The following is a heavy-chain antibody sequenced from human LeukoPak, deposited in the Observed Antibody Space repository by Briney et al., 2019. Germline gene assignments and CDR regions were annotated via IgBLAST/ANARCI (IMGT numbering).Heavy chain of an antibody. CDR1: GYRFTGYN. CDR2: INAENGDT. CDR3: ATSTKYSSDWGAFDI. V-gene: IGHV1-3*01. D-gene: IGHD6-25*01. Sequence: GASVKVSCKASGYRFTGYNIDWVRQAPGQRPEWMGRINAENGDTKYSQKFQGRVTITRDTSISTAYMELSRLRSDDTAVYYCATSTKYSSDWGAFDIWGQGTMVTVSS. J-gene: IGHJ3*02.